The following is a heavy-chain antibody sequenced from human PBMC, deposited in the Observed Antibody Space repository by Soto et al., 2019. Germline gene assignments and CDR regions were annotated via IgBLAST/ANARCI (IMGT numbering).Heavy chain of an antibody. J-gene: IGHJ6*02. Sequence: SETLSLTCTVSGGSISRYYWSWVRQPPGKGLEWIGYVYYSGATNYNPSLRSGVTISVDTSNNQFSLRLSSVTAADAAVYYCSRAPSAYSRGYGMDVWGQGTTVTVSS. V-gene: IGHV4-59*01. D-gene: IGHD5-18*01. CDR1: GGSISRYY. CDR3: SRAPSAYSRGYGMDV. CDR2: VYYSGAT.